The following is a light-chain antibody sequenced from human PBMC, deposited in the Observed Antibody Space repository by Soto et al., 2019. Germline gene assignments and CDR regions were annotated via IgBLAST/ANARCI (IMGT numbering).Light chain of an antibody. Sequence: QPVLTQPPSVSGAPGQRVTISCTGSSSNIGAGYDVHWYQQLPGTAPKLLIYGNYNRPSGVPDRFSGSKSGTSASLAITGLQAEDEADYYCQSYDSSLSGYVFGTGTKVTVL. V-gene: IGLV1-40*01. CDR2: GNY. CDR1: SSNIGAGYD. CDR3: QSYDSSLSGYV. J-gene: IGLJ1*01.